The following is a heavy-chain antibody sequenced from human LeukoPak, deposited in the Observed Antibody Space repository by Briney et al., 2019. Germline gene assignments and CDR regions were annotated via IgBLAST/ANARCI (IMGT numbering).Heavy chain of an antibody. J-gene: IGHJ5*01. CDR3: AKDLRYAFDS. Sequence: PGGSLRLSWAAAGFTFSIYGMSWVRQAPRKGPEWLSALSSKGATTYYADSVRGRFTISRDNSTNTLYLQMTSLRAEDTAIYSCAKDLRYAFDSWGQGILVTVSS. CDR2: LSSKGATT. V-gene: IGHV3-23*01. CDR1: GFTFSIYG. D-gene: IGHD1-1*01.